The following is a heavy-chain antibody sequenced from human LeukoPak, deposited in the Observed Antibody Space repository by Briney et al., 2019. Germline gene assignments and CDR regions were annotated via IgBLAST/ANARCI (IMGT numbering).Heavy chain of an antibody. CDR3: ARLRYSGVGY. D-gene: IGHD2-21*01. CDR2: NSYSGST. V-gene: IGHV4-39*01. Sequence: SETLSLTCTVSGGSISSYSYYWGWIRQPPGKGLEWVGSNSYSGSTYFNMSLKSRVTISVDTSKNQFSLKLSSVTAADTAVYYCARLRYSGVGYWGQGTLVTVSS. CDR1: GGSISSYSYY. J-gene: IGHJ4*02.